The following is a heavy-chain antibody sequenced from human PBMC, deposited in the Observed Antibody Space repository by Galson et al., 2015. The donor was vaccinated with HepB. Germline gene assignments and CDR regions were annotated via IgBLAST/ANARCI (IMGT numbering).Heavy chain of an antibody. D-gene: IGHD3-22*01. CDR2: ISAFNGHT. CDR3: ARGGGYGVD. Sequence: SVKVSCKASGFSFSSYGFSWVRQAPGQGLEWMAWISAFNGHTIYAQKFQDRLTMTTDTSTKTAFMELRSLRSDDTAVYYCARGGGYGVDWGQGTLVTVSS. V-gene: IGHV1-18*01. CDR1: GFSFSSYG. J-gene: IGHJ4*02.